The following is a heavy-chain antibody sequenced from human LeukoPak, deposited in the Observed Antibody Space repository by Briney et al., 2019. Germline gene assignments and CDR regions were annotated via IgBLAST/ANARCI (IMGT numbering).Heavy chain of an antibody. J-gene: IGHJ4*02. CDR1: GFTFSSYA. D-gene: IGHD6-13*01. CDR2: ISGSGGSI. Sequence: TGGSLRLSCAASGFTFSSYAMSWVRQAPGKGLEWVSAISGSGGSIYYADSVKGRFTISRDNSKNTLYLQMNSLRAEDAAVYYCARDFPGYSSSWSPWIDYWGQGTLVTVSS. CDR3: ARDFPGYSSSWSPWIDY. V-gene: IGHV3-23*01.